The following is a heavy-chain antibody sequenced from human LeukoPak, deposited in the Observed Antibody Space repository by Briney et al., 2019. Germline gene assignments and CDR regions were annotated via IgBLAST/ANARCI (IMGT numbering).Heavy chain of an antibody. V-gene: IGHV1-69*06. CDR2: IIPIFGTA. D-gene: IGHD2-15*01. CDR1: GGTFSSYA. Sequence: SVKVSCKASGGTFSSYAISWVRQAPGQGLEWMGGIIPIFGTANYAQKFQGRVTITADKSTSTAYMELSSLRSEDMAVYYCARGHCSGGSCYPFDAFDIWGQGTMVTVSS. J-gene: IGHJ3*02. CDR3: ARGHCSGGSCYPFDAFDI.